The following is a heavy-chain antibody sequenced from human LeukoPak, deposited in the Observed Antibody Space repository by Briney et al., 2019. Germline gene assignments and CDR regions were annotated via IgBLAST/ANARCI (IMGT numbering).Heavy chain of an antibody. J-gene: IGHJ4*02. CDR3: ARLAMLRGVPYFDY. D-gene: IGHD3-10*01. CDR1: GGSISGYY. Sequence: PSETLSLTCTVSGGSISGYYWSWIRQPPGKGLEWIGYISYSGSTNYIPSLKSRVTISVDTSKNQFSLKLSSVTAADTAVYYCARLAMLRGVPYFDYWGQGALVTVSS. V-gene: IGHV4-59*01. CDR2: ISYSGST.